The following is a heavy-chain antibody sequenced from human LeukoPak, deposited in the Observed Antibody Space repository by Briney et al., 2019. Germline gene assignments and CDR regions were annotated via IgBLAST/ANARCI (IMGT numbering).Heavy chain of an antibody. V-gene: IGHV3-30*03. J-gene: IGHJ4*02. CDR1: GFTFSSYG. D-gene: IGHD5-24*01. CDR3: ARDGRRWLPAGLDY. Sequence: GGSLRLSCAASGFTFSSYGMHWVRQAPGKGLEWVAVISYDGSNKYYADSVKGRFTISRDNSKNTLYLQMNSLRAEDTAVYYCARDGRRWLPAGLDYWGQGTLVTVSS. CDR2: ISYDGSNK.